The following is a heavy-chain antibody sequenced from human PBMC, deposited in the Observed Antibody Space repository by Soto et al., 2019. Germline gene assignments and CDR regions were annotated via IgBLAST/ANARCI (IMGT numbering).Heavy chain of an antibody. Sequence: GGSLRLSCAASGFTVSSNYMSWVRQAPGRGLEWVSVIYSGGSTYYADSVKGRFTISRDNSKNTLYLQMNSLRAEDTAVYYCAKDIKVVTRYYYYGMDVWGQGTTVTVSS. V-gene: IGHV3-53*05. CDR3: AKDIKVVTRYYYYGMDV. J-gene: IGHJ6*02. CDR1: GFTVSSNY. D-gene: IGHD2-15*01. CDR2: IYSGGST.